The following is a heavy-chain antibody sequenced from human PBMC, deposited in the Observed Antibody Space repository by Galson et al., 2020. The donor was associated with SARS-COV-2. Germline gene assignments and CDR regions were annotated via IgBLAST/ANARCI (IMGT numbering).Heavy chain of an antibody. V-gene: IGHV3-13*01. CDR2: IGTAGDT. CDR3: ARGDHDYSNYFYYYYMDV. Sequence: GGSLRLSCAAFGFTFSSYDMHWVRQATGKGLEWVSAIGTAGDTYYPGSVKGRFTISRENAKNSLYLQMNSLRAGDTAVYYCARGDHDYSNYFYYYYMDVWGKGTTVTVSS. CDR1: GFTFSSYD. D-gene: IGHD4-4*01. J-gene: IGHJ6*03.